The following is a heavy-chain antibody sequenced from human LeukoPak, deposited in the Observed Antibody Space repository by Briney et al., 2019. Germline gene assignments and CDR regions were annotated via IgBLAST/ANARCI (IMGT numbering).Heavy chain of an antibody. CDR3: ARGRGSRSWYGWFDP. V-gene: IGHV4-4*07. D-gene: IGHD6-13*01. J-gene: IGHJ5*02. CDR1: GGSISSYY. CDR2: IYTSGST. Sequence: SSETLSLTCTVSGGSISSYYWSSIRQPAGRGLEWIGRIYTSGSTNYNPSLKSRVTMSVDTSKNQFSLKLSSVTAADTAVYYCARGRGSRSWYGWFDPWGQGTLVTVSS.